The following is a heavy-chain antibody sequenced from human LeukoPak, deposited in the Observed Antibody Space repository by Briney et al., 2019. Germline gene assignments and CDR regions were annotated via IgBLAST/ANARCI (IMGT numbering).Heavy chain of an antibody. Sequence: LQTLSLTCTVSGGSLSSYYWSSIRQPAGKGLEWNGLIYTSGSANYNPSLKSRVTMSVDPSKNQFSLKLSSETAADRAVYYCARDRHFAPIFDYWGQGTLVTVSS. CDR1: GGSLSSYY. CDR2: IYTSGSA. V-gene: IGHV4-4*07. J-gene: IGHJ4*02. D-gene: IGHD3-3*02. CDR3: ARDRHFAPIFDY.